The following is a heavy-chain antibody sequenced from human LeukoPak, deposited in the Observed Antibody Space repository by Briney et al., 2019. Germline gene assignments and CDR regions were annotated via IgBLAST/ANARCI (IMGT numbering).Heavy chain of an antibody. CDR1: GFTFSNYP. Sequence: GGPLGLSCAASGFTFSNYPMSWVRQAPGKGLEWASGFSGSGGDTYYADSVKGRFTISRDNSKNTLYLQMNSLRAEDTAVYYCAKDRSCTNNICHGDFDYWGQGALVTVSS. J-gene: IGHJ4*02. CDR3: AKDRSCTNNICHGDFDY. D-gene: IGHD2-8*01. CDR2: FSGSGGDT. V-gene: IGHV3-23*01.